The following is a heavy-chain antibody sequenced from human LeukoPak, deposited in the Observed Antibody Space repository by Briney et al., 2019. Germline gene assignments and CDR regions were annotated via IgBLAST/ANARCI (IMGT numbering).Heavy chain of an antibody. J-gene: IGHJ4*02. Sequence: PGGSLRLSCAASGFTFSSYWMHWVRQAPGKGLVWVSRINSDGSSRSYADSVKGRFTISRDNAKNTLYLQMNSLRAEDTAVYYCARGQWLAPGGYWGQGTLVTVSS. CDR3: ARGQWLAPGGY. V-gene: IGHV3-74*01. CDR2: INSDGSSR. CDR1: GFTFSSYW. D-gene: IGHD6-19*01.